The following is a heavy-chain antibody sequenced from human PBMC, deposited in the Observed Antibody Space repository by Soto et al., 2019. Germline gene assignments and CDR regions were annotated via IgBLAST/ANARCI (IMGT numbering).Heavy chain of an antibody. CDR2: ISAYNGNT. CDR3: AWFRHLSILTTASHPDY. Sequence: ASVKVSCKASGYTFTSYGISWVRQAPGQGLEWMGWISAYNGNTNYAQKLQGRVTMTTDTSTSTAYMELRSLSSDDTAAYFCAWFRHLSILTTASHPDYRGQVNLVSASS. D-gene: IGHD4-17*01. J-gene: IGHJ4*02. V-gene: IGHV1-18*01. CDR1: GYTFTSYG.